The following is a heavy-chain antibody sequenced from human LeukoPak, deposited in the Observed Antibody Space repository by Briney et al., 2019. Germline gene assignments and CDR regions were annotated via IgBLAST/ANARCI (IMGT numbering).Heavy chain of an antibody. CDR1: GGSISRYY. Sequence: SETLSLTCTVSGGSISRYYWSWIRQPPGKGPEWIGYIYYSGSTNYNPSLKSRDTISVDRSKNQFSLKLSSVTAADTAVYYCATSIAAAGVDFDYWGQGSLVTVSP. D-gene: IGHD6-6*01. CDR3: ATSIAAAGVDFDY. J-gene: IGHJ4*02. V-gene: IGHV4-59*08. CDR2: IYYSGST.